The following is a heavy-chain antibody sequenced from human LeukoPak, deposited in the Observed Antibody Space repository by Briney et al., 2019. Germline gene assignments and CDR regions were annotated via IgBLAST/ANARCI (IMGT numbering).Heavy chain of an antibody. Sequence: PSETLSLTCTVSGGSISSSSYYWGWIRQPPGKGLEWIGSIYYSGSTYYNPSLKSRVTISVDTSKNQFSLKLSSVTAADTAVYYCARHLSWYNASDIWGQGTMVTVSS. CDR3: ARHLSWYNASDI. CDR1: GGSISSSSYY. CDR2: IYYSGST. J-gene: IGHJ3*02. V-gene: IGHV4-39*01. D-gene: IGHD6-13*01.